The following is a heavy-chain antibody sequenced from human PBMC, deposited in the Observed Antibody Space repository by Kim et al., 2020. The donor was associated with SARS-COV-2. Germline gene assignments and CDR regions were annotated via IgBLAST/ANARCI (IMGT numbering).Heavy chain of an antibody. CDR3: ARGRSITIFGAADNIPIDY. D-gene: IGHD3-3*01. CDR2: INPNSGGT. V-gene: IGHV1-2*02. Sequence: ASVKVSCKASGYTFTDHYMQWVRQAPGQGFEWMGWINPNSGGTNYAQKFQGRVTMTRDTSISTAYMELSRLRSDDTAVYYCARGRSITIFGAADNIPIDYWGQGTLATVSS. J-gene: IGHJ4*02. CDR1: GYTFTDHY.